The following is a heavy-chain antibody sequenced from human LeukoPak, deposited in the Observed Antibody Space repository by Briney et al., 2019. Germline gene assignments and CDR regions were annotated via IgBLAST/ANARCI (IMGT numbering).Heavy chain of an antibody. CDR3: ARDLAAGTWFDP. CDR2: IWHDGSNK. J-gene: IGHJ5*02. V-gene: IGHV3-33*01. Sequence: GGSLRLSCAASGFTFSSYGMHWVRQAPGKGLEWVAVIWHDGSNKYYADSVKGRFTISRDNSKNTLYLQMNSLRAEDTAVYYCARDLAAGTWFDPWGQGTLVTVSS. CDR1: GFTFSSYG. D-gene: IGHD6-13*01.